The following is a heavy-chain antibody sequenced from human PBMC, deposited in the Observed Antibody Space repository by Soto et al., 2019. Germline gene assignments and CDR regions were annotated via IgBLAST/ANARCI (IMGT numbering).Heavy chain of an antibody. CDR2: ISSSSSYI. Sequence: EVQLLESGGGLAQPGGSLRLSCAASGFTFSSYSMNWVRQAPGKGLEWVSSISSSSSYIYYADSVKGRFTISRDNAKNSLYLKMNSLRAEDTAVYYCASPRGGILSLDYWGQGTLVTVSS. CDR3: ASPRGGILSLDY. CDR1: GFTFSSYS. J-gene: IGHJ4*02. D-gene: IGHD3-10*01. V-gene: IGHV3-21*01.